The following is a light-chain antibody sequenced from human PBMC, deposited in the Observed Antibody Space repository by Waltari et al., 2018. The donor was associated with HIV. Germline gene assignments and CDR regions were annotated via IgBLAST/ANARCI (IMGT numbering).Light chain of an antibody. Sequence: DIVMTQSPDSLAVSLGERATINCKSSQSVLYSSNNNNFLAWYKQKPGQPPKQLIYWASARETGVPDRISGGGSGTDVTFSISSLQAEDVAVYYCQQYYTTPRTFGGGTKVEIK. CDR2: WAS. CDR1: QSVLYSSNNNNF. V-gene: IGKV4-1*01. CDR3: QQYYTTPRT. J-gene: IGKJ4*02.